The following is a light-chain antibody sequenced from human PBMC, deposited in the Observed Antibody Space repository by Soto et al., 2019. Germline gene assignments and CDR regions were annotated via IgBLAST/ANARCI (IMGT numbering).Light chain of an antibody. Sequence: QSALTQPASLSGSPGQSITISCTGTSSDIGGYNYVSWYQQHPGKAPKLIIHDVTNGPSGVSDRFFGSKSGNTASLTISGLQAEDEADYYCSSYRASSTTHYVFGTGTKLTVL. CDR3: SSYRASSTTHYV. J-gene: IGLJ1*01. V-gene: IGLV2-14*03. CDR2: DVT. CDR1: SSDIGGYNY.